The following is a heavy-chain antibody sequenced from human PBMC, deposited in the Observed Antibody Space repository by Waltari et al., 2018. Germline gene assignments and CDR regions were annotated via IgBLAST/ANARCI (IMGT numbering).Heavy chain of an antibody. CDR1: GGSFSGYY. V-gene: IGHV4-34*01. D-gene: IGHD6-13*01. CDR2: INHSGST. J-gene: IGHJ6*03. CDR3: ARAKGYSRNYYYYYYMDV. Sequence: QVQLQQWGAGLLKPSETLSLTCAVYGGSFSGYYWSWIRQPPGKGLEWIGEINHSGSTNYTPSLKSRVTISVDTSKNQFSLKLSSVTAADTAVYYCARAKGYSRNYYYYYYMDVWGKGTTVTISS.